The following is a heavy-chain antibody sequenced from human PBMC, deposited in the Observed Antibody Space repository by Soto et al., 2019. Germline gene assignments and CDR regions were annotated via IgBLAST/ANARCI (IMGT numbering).Heavy chain of an antibody. CDR3: ARGAYDSSGYYSDFDY. V-gene: IGHV1-18*01. J-gene: IGHJ4*02. Sequence: APVKGSCKASGYTFTSYGISWVRQAPGQGLEWMGWISAYNGNTNYAQKLQGRVTMTTDTSTSTAYMELRSLRSDDTAVYYCARGAYDSSGYYSDFDYWGQRTLGTVSS. CDR2: ISAYNGNT. CDR1: GYTFTSYG. D-gene: IGHD3-22*01.